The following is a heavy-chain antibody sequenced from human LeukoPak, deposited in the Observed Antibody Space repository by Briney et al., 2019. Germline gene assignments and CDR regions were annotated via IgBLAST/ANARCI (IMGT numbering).Heavy chain of an antibody. D-gene: IGHD2-8*01. V-gene: IGHV4-39*01. CDR1: GGSISSSSSC. Sequence: PSETLSLTCTVSGGSISSSSSCWGWIRQPPGKGLEWIGSIFYSGSSYYNSSLKSRVTISVDTSKNQFSLKLSSVTAADTAVYYCARHPIYCTNGVCYTDYWGQGMLVTVSS. CDR2: IFYSGSS. J-gene: IGHJ4*02. CDR3: ARHPIYCTNGVCYTDY.